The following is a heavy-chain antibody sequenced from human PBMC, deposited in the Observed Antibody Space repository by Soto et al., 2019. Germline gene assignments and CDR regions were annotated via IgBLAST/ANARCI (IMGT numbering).Heavy chain of an antibody. J-gene: IGHJ6*02. D-gene: IGHD3-16*02. CDR2: LYSGTT. CDR1: GDSIRSGSYY. V-gene: IGHV4-39*01. CDR3: GRLTTYSRAWQGYHYYGVDV. Sequence: LSETLSLTCTVSGDSIRSGSYYWGWIRQPPGKGLEWIGSLYSGTTYYNPSLQSRVTMLVDTSNSQFSLKLRSVTAADTAVYYCGRLTTYSRAWQGYHYYGVDVWGQGTAVTVSS.